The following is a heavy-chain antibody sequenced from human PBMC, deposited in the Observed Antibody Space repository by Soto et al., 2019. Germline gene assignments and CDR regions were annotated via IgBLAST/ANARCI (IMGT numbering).Heavy chain of an antibody. CDR3: ARDRKDIAAAGIFLWAESEIIYYMDV. CDR2: ISSSGSTI. J-gene: IGHJ6*03. Sequence: GESLRLSCAASGFTFSDYYMSWIRQAPGKGLEWVSYISSSGSTIYYADSVKGRFTISRDNAKNSLYLQMNSLRAEDTAVYYCARDRKDIAAAGIFLWAESEIIYYMDVWGKGTTVTVSS. D-gene: IGHD6-13*01. V-gene: IGHV3-11*01. CDR1: GFTFSDYY.